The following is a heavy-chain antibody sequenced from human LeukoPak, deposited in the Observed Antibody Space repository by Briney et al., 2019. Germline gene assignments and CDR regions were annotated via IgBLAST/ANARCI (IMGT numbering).Heavy chain of an antibody. CDR2: VTGGGST. D-gene: IGHD3-16*01. CDR3: AKAQTKSRSVGGMGY. CDR1: QFTFSSYA. Sequence: GGSLRLSCAASQFTFSSYAMSWVRQAPGKGLEWVSTVTGGGSTYYADSVKGRFTISRDNSENTLYLQMSSLRADDTAVYYCAKAQTKSRSVGGMGYWGQGTLVTVSS. V-gene: IGHV3-23*01. J-gene: IGHJ4*02.